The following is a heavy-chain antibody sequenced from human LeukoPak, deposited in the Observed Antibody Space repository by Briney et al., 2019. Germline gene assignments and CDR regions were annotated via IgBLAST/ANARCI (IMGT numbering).Heavy chain of an antibody. D-gene: IGHD5-24*01. V-gene: IGHV3-7*05. J-gene: IGHJ5*02. CDR2: IKQDGSEK. Sequence: GGSLRLSCAASGFTFSNYNMNWVRQAPGKGLEWVGNIKQDGSEKRYADSVRGRFNISRDNAQTSLYLQMNSLRAEDTAVYYCARASDPWLQLTWGQGTLVTVSS. CDR3: ARASDPWLQLT. CDR1: GFTFSNYN.